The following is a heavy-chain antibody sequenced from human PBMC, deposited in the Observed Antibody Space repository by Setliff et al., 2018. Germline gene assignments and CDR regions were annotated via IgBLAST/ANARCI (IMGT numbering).Heavy chain of an antibody. Sequence: GGSLRLSCAASGFTFSSYWMSWVRQAPGKGLEWVANIKQDGKITGYADSVKGRFTISRDNAKRFLYLHMNSLRDEDTALYYCTRFGRNDIGIWGQGTMVTVSS. V-gene: IGHV3-7*03. CDR2: IKQDGKIT. J-gene: IGHJ3*01. CDR1: GFTFSSYW. D-gene: IGHD5-12*01. CDR3: TRFGRNDIGI.